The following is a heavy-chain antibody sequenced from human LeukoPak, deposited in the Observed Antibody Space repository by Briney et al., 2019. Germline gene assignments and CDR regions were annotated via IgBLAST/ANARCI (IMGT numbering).Heavy chain of an antibody. CDR2: ISRNGGST. CDR1: GFTFSNYA. D-gene: IGHD3-10*01. Sequence: PGGSLRLSCSASGFTFSNYAMHWVRQAPRKGLEYVSAISRNGGSTYYADSVKGRFTISRDNSKNTLYLQMTSLRAEDTAVYYCVPLDLQIYGSGSPKSGKAVFDIWGQGKMVTVSS. J-gene: IGHJ3*02. CDR3: VPLDLQIYGSGSPKSGKAVFDI. V-gene: IGHV3-64D*06.